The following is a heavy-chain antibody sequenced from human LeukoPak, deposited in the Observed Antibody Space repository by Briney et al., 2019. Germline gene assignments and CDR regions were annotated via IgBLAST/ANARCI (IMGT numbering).Heavy chain of an antibody. V-gene: IGHV3-21*01. CDR3: ARSVGNGDWNFLGYYYTDV. CDR1: GFTFSSYS. Sequence: PGGSLRLSCAASGFTFSSYSMNWVRQAPGKGLEWVSSISSSSSYIYYADSVKGRFTISRDNAKNSLYLQMNSLRAEDTAVYYCARSVGNGDWNFLGYYYTDVWGKGTTVTVS. CDR2: ISSSSSYI. D-gene: IGHD1-7*01. J-gene: IGHJ6*03.